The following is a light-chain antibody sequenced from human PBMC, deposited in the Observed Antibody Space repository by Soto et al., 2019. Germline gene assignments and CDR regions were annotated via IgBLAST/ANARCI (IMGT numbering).Light chain of an antibody. V-gene: IGKV1-5*03. CDR1: QSISMS. CDR3: QQYSTYSRA. CDR2: KAS. J-gene: IGKJ1*01. Sequence: DLQMTQSPSTLSASVGDRVTITCRASQSISMSLAWYQQKPGKAPKLLIYKASSLESGDPSRFSGSISGTEFTLTISSLQPDDFATYYCQQYSTYSRAFGQGTKVEIK.